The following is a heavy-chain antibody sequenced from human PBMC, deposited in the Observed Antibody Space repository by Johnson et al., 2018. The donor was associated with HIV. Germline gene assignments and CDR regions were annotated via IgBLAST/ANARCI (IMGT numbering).Heavy chain of an antibody. J-gene: IGHJ3*02. CDR1: GLTFSDYA. CDR2: INTTGDSA. D-gene: IGHD1-26*01. CDR3: ARVGIGSYYARDAFDI. V-gene: IGHV3-64*01. Sequence: VQLVESGGGLVQPGGSLSLSCVASGLTFSDYAMHWVRQAPGKALDYVSAINTTGDSAYSATSVRDRFTISRDNSNNTLYLQMGSLRDEDMAVYYCARVGIGSYYARDAFDIWGQGTMVNVSS.